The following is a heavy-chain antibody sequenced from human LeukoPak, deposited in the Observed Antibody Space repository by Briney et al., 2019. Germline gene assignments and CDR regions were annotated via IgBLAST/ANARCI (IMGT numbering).Heavy chain of an antibody. Sequence: SVKVSCKASGGTFSSYAISWVRQAPGQGVEWMGGISPIFGTANYAQKFQGRVTITTYESTSTAYMELSSLRSEDTAVYYCARGLAGAADYWGQGTLVTVSS. V-gene: IGHV1-69*05. CDR2: ISPIFGTA. J-gene: IGHJ4*02. CDR3: ARGLAGAADY. D-gene: IGHD1-26*01. CDR1: GGTFSSYA.